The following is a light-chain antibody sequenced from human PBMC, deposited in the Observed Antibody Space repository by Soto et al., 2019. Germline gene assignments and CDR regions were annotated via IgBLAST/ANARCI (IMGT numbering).Light chain of an antibody. CDR1: QSMSNN. V-gene: IGKV3-15*01. CDR3: LQYNKWPRT. CDR2: GAS. Sequence: EIVMTQSPATLSLSPGERATLSCRASQSMSNNLAWYQQKPGQAPRLLIYGASTRTTGIPARFNGSGSGTEFTLTISGLQSEDFAVYYCLQYNKWPRTFGQGTKVDI. J-gene: IGKJ1*01.